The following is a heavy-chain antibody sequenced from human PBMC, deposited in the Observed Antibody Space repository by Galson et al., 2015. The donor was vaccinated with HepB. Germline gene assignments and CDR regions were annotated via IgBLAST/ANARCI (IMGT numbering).Heavy chain of an antibody. V-gene: IGHV3-23*01. CDR2: ITAGGGST. Sequence: SLRLSCAASGFTFSSYVMSWVRQAPGKGLEWVSSITAGGGSTYSADSVKGRFTISRDNSKDTLSRQMNSLRAADTAVYFFAKGDIGGSYSNFEHWGQGSLVTVSS. D-gene: IGHD1-26*01. J-gene: IGHJ4*02. CDR3: AKGDIGGSYSNFEH. CDR1: GFTFSSYV.